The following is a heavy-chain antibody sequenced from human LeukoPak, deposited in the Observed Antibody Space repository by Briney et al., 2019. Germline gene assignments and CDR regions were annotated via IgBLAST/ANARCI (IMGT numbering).Heavy chain of an antibody. D-gene: IGHD6-19*01. V-gene: IGHV3-74*01. J-gene: IGHJ3*02. CDR2: IYSDGGSP. CDR3: ASGQWLVSAFDT. Sequence: PGGSLRLSCVASGFTFSSYWMHWVRQGPGKGLVWVSHIYSDGGSPGYADSVKGRFTISRDDAKNTVYLQMNSLTAEDSAVYYCASGQWLVSAFDTWGPGTLVTVSS. CDR1: GFTFSSYW.